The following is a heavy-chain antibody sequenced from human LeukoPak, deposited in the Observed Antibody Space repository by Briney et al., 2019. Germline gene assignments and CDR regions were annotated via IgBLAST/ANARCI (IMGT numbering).Heavy chain of an antibody. Sequence: GESLKISCKGSGYSFTSYWIGWVRQMPGKGLEWMGIIYPGDSDTRYSPSFQGQATISADKSISTAYLQWSSLKASDTAMYYCARHETYCGGDCYLIDYWGQGTLVTVSS. CDR2: IYPGDSDT. CDR3: ARHETYCGGDCYLIDY. D-gene: IGHD2-21*01. CDR1: GYSFTSYW. J-gene: IGHJ4*02. V-gene: IGHV5-51*01.